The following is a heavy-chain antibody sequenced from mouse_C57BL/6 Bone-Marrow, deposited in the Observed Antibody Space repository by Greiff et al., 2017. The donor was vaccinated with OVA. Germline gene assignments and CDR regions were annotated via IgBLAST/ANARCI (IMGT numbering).Heavy chain of an antibody. CDR3: ASDGFTRKDYFDY. CDR2: IYPRDGST. D-gene: IGHD2-3*01. V-gene: IGHV1-78*01. Sequence: QVQLQQSDAELVKPGASVKISCKVSGYTFTDHTIHWMKQRPEQGLEWIGYIYPRDGSTTYNEKFKGKATLTADKSSSTAYMQLNSLTSEDSAVYVCASDGFTRKDYFDYWGQGTTLTVSS. J-gene: IGHJ2*01. CDR1: GYTFTDHT.